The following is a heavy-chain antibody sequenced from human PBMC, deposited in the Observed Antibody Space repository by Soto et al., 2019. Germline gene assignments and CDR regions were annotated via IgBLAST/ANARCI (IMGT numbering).Heavy chain of an antibody. D-gene: IGHD3-3*01. CDR3: ARGLGYYDFWSCFDI. CDR1: GFAFSSYW. J-gene: IGHJ3*02. V-gene: IGHV3-74*01. CDR2: ISVDGSST. Sequence: GGSLRLSCAASGFAFSSYWIHWVRQAPQKGLVWVSRISVDGSSTIYADSVRGRFTISRDNAKNTLYLQMNSLRADDTAVYYCARGLGYYDFWSCFDIWGQGTMVTVSS.